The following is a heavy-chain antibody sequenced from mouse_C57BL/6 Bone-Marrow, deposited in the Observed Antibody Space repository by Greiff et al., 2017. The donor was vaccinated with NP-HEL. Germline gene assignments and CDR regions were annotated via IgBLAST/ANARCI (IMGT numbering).Heavy chain of an antibody. Sequence: EVKLVESGGGLVKPGGSLKLSCAASGFTFSSYAMSWVRQTPEKRLEWVATISDGGSYTYYPDNVKGRFTISRDNAKNNLYLQMSHLKSEDTAMYYCARGYYSNLYAMDYWGQGTSVTVSS. J-gene: IGHJ4*01. CDR1: GFTFSSYA. V-gene: IGHV5-4*03. CDR2: ISDGGSYT. D-gene: IGHD2-5*01. CDR3: ARGYYSNLYAMDY.